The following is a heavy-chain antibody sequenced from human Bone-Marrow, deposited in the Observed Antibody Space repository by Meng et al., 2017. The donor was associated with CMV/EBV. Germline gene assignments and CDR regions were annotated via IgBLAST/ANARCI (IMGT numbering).Heavy chain of an antibody. Sequence: SETLSLTCAVFGGSFSGYYWSWIRQPPGKGLEWIGEINHSGSTNYNPSLKSRVTISVDTSKNQFSLKLSSVTAADTAVYYGARGYCSSTSCYSSWFDPWGQGTLVTVSS. CDR1: GGSFSGYY. J-gene: IGHJ5*02. V-gene: IGHV4-34*01. CDR3: ARGYCSSTSCYSSWFDP. D-gene: IGHD2-2*01. CDR2: INHSGST.